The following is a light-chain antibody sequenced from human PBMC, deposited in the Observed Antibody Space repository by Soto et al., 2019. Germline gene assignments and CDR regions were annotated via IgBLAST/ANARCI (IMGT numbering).Light chain of an antibody. V-gene: IGKV3-11*01. CDR2: DVS. CDR1: QSVSSY. Sequence: EIALTQSPATLSLSPGERATLSCRAAQSVSSYLGWYQQKPGQAPRLLISDVSRRATGIPARFSGSGFGTDCPLTISSLEPEDTAVHYCQHRVIGPTFGGGTRVELK. J-gene: IGKJ4*01. CDR3: QHRVIGPT.